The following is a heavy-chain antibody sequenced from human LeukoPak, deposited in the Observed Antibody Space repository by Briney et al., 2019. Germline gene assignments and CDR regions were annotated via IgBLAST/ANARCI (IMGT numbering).Heavy chain of an antibody. CDR3: AREGSGSYYSHNWFDP. CDR1: GGTFSSYA. Sequence: GASVKVSCKASGGTFSSYAISWVRQAPGQGLERMGGIIPIFGTANYAQKFQGRVTITADESTSTAYMELSSLRSEDTAVYYCAREGSGSYYSHNWFDPWGQGTLVTVSS. D-gene: IGHD3-10*01. J-gene: IGHJ5*02. V-gene: IGHV1-69*13. CDR2: IIPIFGTA.